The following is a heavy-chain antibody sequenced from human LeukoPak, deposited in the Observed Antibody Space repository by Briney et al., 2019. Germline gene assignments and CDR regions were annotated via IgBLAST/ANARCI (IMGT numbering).Heavy chain of an antibody. D-gene: IGHD3-9*01. V-gene: IGHV1-46*01. J-gene: IGHJ4*02. CDR1: GYTFTFYH. CDR3: ARTNILTDRSNFDY. Sequence: ASVKVSCKASGYTFTFYHIRWVRQAPGQGLEWLGIIKSSGDSPKYARQFQGRVNMTMDLSTTTVYMELSSLRSEDTAVYYCARTNILTDRSNFDYWGQGSLVTVSS. CDR2: IKSSGDSP.